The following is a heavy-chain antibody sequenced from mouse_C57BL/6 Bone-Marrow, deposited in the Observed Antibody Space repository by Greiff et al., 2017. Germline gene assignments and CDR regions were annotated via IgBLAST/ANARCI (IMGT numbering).Heavy chain of an antibody. J-gene: IGHJ3*01. V-gene: IGHV5-17*01. CDR1: GFTFSDYG. D-gene: IGHD2-2*01. CDR3: ARGDYAYEGAWFAY. Sequence: EVKLVESGGGLVKPGGSLKLSCAASGFTFSDYGMHWVRQAPEKGLKWVAYISSGSSTIYYTDTVKGRFTISRANAKKTLFLQMTSLRSEDTAMYYCARGDYAYEGAWFAYWGQGTLVTVSA. CDR2: ISSGSSTI.